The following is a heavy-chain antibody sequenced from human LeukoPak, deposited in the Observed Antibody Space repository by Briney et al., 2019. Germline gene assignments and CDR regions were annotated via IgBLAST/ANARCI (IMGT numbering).Heavy chain of an antibody. CDR1: GGSFSGYY. Sequence: SETLSLTCTVYGGSFSGYYWTWIRQPPGKGLEWIGEINHSGSTNYNPSLKSRVTISVDTSKNQFSLKLSSVTVADTAVYYCARGTYYYDSSGYYYTGGGAPMPFHWGQGTLVTVSS. J-gene: IGHJ4*02. V-gene: IGHV4-34*01. D-gene: IGHD3-22*01. CDR3: ARGTYYYDSSGYYYTGGGAPMPFH. CDR2: INHSGST.